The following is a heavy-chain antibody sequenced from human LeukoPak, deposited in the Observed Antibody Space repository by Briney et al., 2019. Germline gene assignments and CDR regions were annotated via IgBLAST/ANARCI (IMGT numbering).Heavy chain of an antibody. Sequence: GASVTVSFTASGYTFTVYYMHWVRQAPGQGLEWMGWINPNSGGTNYAQKFQGRVTMTRDTSISTAYMELSRLRSDDTAVYYCARDLEDYYDSSGPLDYWGQGTLVTVSS. J-gene: IGHJ4*02. CDR1: GYTFTVYY. D-gene: IGHD3-22*01. CDR3: ARDLEDYYDSSGPLDY. CDR2: INPNSGGT. V-gene: IGHV1-2*02.